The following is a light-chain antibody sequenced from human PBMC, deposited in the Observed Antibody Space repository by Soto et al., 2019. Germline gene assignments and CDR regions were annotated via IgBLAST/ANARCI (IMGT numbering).Light chain of an antibody. J-gene: IGLJ7*01. CDR1: SSNIGSNY. V-gene: IGLV1-47*01. CDR2: RNN. CDR3: AAWDDSLSGPV. Sequence: HSVLTQPPSASGTPGQRVTISCSGSSSNIGSNYVYWYQQLPGTAPKLLIYRNNQRPSGVPDRLSGSKSGTSASLAISGLRSEDEADYYCAAWDDSLSGPVFGGGTQLTVL.